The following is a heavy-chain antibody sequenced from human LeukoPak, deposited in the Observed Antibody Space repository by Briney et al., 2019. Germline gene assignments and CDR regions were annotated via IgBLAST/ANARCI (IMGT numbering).Heavy chain of an antibody. D-gene: IGHD3-9*01. J-gene: IGHJ3*02. Sequence: PSETLSLTCPVSGGSISSSSYYWGWIRQPPGKGLEWIGSIYYSGSTHYNPSLKSRVTISVDTSKNQFSLKLSSVTAADTAVYYCARYEANYDILTGYTADAFDIWGQGTMVTVSS. V-gene: IGHV4-39*01. CDR3: ARYEANYDILTGYTADAFDI. CDR2: IYYSGST. CDR1: GGSISSSSYY.